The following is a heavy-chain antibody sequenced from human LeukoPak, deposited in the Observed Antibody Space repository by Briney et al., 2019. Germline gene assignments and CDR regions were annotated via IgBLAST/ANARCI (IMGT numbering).Heavy chain of an antibody. CDR1: GYTFTSYY. CDR2: INPNSGGT. CDR3: ARDRSGFLEWLLSHFDYYGMDV. D-gene: IGHD3-3*01. Sequence: GASVKVSCKASGYTFTSYYMHWVRQAPGQGLEWMGWINPNSGGTNYAQKFQGRVTMTRDTSISTAYMELSRLRSDDTAVYYCARDRSGFLEWLLSHFDYYGMDVWGQGTTVTVSS. J-gene: IGHJ6*02. V-gene: IGHV1-2*02.